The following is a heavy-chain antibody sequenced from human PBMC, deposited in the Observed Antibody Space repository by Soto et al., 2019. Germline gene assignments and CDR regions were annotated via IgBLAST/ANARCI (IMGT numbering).Heavy chain of an antibody. CDR1: GGSFSGYY. CDR3: ARYYYGDYAPLF. D-gene: IGHD4-17*01. J-gene: IGHJ4*02. CDR2: INHSGSA. V-gene: IGHV4-34*01. Sequence: ASETLSLTCAVYGGSFSGYYWSWIRQPPGKGLEWIGEINHSGSANYNPSLKSRVTISVGTSKNQFSLKLSSVTAADTAVYYCARYYYGDYAPLFWGQGTLVTVSS.